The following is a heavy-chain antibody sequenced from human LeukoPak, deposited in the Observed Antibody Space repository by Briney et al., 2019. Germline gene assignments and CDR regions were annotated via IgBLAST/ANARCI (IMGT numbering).Heavy chain of an antibody. CDR2: IYYSGST. CDR3: ARLLRVGYCSTTSCNWFDP. J-gene: IGHJ5*02. CDR1: GGSISSYY. Sequence: SETLSLTCTVSGGSISSYYWSWIRQPPGKGLEWIGYIYYSGSTNYNPSLKSRVTISVDTSKNQFSLKLSSVTAADTAVYYCARLLRVGYCSTTSCNWFDPWGQGTLVTVSS. D-gene: IGHD2-2*03. V-gene: IGHV4-59*12.